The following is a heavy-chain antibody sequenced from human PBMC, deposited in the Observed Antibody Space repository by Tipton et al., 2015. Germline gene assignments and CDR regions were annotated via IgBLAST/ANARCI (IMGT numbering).Heavy chain of an antibody. Sequence: TLSLTCDVSGYSISSGYYWSWIRQPPGKGLEWIGSIFHSGNTYYNPSLKSRVTMSRDTSKNQFSLKLTSVTAADTAVYYCACQDYDSLTRDYQTVDYWGQGTLVTVSS. J-gene: IGHJ4*02. D-gene: IGHD3-9*01. CDR1: GYSISSGYY. V-gene: IGHV4-38-2*01. CDR2: IFHSGNT. CDR3: ACQDYDSLTRDYQTVDY.